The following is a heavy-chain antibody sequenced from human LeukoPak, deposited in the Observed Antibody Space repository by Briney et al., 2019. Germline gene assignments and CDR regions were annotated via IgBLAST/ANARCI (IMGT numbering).Heavy chain of an antibody. CDR1: GGSISSYY. CDR2: IYYSGST. Sequence: NPSGTLSLTCTVSGGSISSYYWSWIRQPPGKGLEWIGYIYYSGSTNYNPSLKSRVTISVDTSKNQFSLKLSSVTAANTAVYYCARVSYGAFDIWGQGTMVTVSS. CDR3: ARVSYGAFDI. J-gene: IGHJ3*02. D-gene: IGHD2-8*01. V-gene: IGHV4-59*01.